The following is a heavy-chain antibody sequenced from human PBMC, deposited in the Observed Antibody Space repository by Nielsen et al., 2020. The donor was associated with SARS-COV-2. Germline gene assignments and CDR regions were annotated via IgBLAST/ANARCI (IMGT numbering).Heavy chain of an antibody. CDR3: ARGDSSSWYYYYMDV. D-gene: IGHD6-13*01. CDR1: GFTFGDNG. V-gene: IGHV3-9*01. Sequence: SLKIFCAASGFTFGDNGMHWVRQAPGKGLEWVSGISRSSGSIGYADSVEGRFTISRDNAKNSLYLQMNSLRAGDTAVYYCARGDSSSWYYYYMDVWGKGTTVTVSS. J-gene: IGHJ6*03. CDR2: ISRSSGSI.